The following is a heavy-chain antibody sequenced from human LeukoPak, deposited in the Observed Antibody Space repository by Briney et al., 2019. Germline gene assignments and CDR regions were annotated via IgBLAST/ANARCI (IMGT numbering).Heavy chain of an antibody. CDR2: IYSGGST. D-gene: IGHD2-15*01. CDR1: GLTVSSNY. CDR3: ARDGLAAYYYYGMDV. Sequence: PGGSLRLSCAASGLTVSSNYMSWVRQAPGKGLEWVSVIYSGGSTYYADSVKGRFTISRDNSKNTLYLQMNSLRAEDTAVYYCARDGLAAYYYYGMDVWGQGTTVTVSS. J-gene: IGHJ6*02. V-gene: IGHV3-53*01.